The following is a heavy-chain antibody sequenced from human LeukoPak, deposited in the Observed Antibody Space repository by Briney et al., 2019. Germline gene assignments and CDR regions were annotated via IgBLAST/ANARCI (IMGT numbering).Heavy chain of an antibody. CDR1: GYTFTSYG. D-gene: IGHD3-22*01. Sequence: GASVKVSCKASGYTFTSYGISWVRQAPGQGLEWMGWISAYNGNTNYAQKLQGRVTMTTDTSTSTAYMELRSLRSDDTAVYYCARSIRAHHYDSSDYYPQDYNYGMEVWGQGTTVTVSS. CDR2: ISAYNGNT. V-gene: IGHV1-18*01. J-gene: IGHJ6*02. CDR3: ARSIRAHHYDSSDYYPQDYNYGMEV.